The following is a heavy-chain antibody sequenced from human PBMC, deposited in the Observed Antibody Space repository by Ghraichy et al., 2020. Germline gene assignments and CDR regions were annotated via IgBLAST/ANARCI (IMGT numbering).Heavy chain of an antibody. V-gene: IGHV3-30*18. CDR2: ISYDGSNK. CDR3: AKEGPVSSHFDY. D-gene: IGHD4-11*01. CDR1: EFPFSSYA. Sequence: GGSLRLTCAASEFPFSSYAMHWVRQAPGKGLEWVAVISYDGSNKYYADSVKGRFTISRDNSKNTLYLQMNSLRTEDTAVYYCAKEGPVSSHFDYWGQGTLVTVSS. J-gene: IGHJ4*02.